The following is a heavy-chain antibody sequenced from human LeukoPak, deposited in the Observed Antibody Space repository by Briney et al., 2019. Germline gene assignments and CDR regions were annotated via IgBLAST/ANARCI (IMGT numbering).Heavy chain of an antibody. D-gene: IGHD3-3*01. Sequence: ASVKVSCKASGYTFTSYGISWVRQAPGQGLEWMGWISAYNGNTNYAQKLQGRVTMTTDTSTSTAYMELRSLRSDDTAVYYCARVTTYGFWSGYYPTPFDYWGQGTLVTVSS. CDR1: GYTFTSYG. CDR2: ISAYNGNT. J-gene: IGHJ4*02. CDR3: ARVTTYGFWSGYYPTPFDY. V-gene: IGHV1-18*01.